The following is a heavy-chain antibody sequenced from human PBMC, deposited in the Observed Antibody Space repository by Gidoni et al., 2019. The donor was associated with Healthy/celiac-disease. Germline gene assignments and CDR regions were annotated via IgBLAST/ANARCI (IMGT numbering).Heavy chain of an antibody. CDR3: GRRNGGYYYSSSGYFAPNFDL. J-gene: IGHJ2*01. CDR2: IYYSGST. Sequence: QVQLQESGPGLVKPSETLSLTCTVSGGSISSYYRSWIRQPPGKGLEWIGYIYYSGSTNYNPSLKSRVTISVETTKSQFSWKRGSMTAAGTAVYYCGRRNGGYYYSSSGYFAPNFDLWGQGTLVTVSS. D-gene: IGHD3-22*01. CDR1: GGSISSYY. V-gene: IGHV4-59*12.